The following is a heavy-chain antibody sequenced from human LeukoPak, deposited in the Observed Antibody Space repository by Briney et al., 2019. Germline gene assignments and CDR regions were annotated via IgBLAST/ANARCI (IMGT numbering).Heavy chain of an antibody. V-gene: IGHV4-59*01. CDR2: IHYSGST. CDR1: GGSISSYY. Sequence: SETLSLTCTVSGGSISSYYWSWIRQPPGKGLEWIGYIHYSGSTNYNPSLKSRVTISVDTSKNQFSLRLSSVTAADTAVYYCARPYYYYYYYMDVWGKGTTVTISS. J-gene: IGHJ6*03. CDR3: ARPYYYYYYYMDV.